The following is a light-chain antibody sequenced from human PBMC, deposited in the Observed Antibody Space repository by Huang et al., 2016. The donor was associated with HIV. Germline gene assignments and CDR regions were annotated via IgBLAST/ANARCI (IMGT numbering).Light chain of an antibody. V-gene: IGKV3-15*01. Sequence: EIVMTQSPATLSVSPGERATLSCRASQSVSTNLAWYQQKAGPAPRLLKYGTSTRATGVPARFSGSGSGTEFTLTISSLQSEDFAVYYCQQYNNWPPLTFGGGTRVEIK. J-gene: IGKJ4*01. CDR3: QQYNNWPPLT. CDR1: QSVSTN. CDR2: GTS.